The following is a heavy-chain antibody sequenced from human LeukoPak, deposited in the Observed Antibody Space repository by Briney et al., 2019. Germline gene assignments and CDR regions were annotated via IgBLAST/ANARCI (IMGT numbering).Heavy chain of an antibody. J-gene: IGHJ5*02. CDR1: GFTFSDYY. D-gene: IGHD3-22*01. V-gene: IGHV3-11*01. CDR3: ARYYYDSSGYPRFDH. Sequence: GGSLRLSCAASGFTFSDYYMSWIRQAPGKGLEWVSYISSSGGTIYYADSVKGRFTISRDNAKNSLYLQMNSLRAEDTAVYYCARYYYDSSGYPRFDHWGQGTLVTVSS. CDR2: ISSSGGTI.